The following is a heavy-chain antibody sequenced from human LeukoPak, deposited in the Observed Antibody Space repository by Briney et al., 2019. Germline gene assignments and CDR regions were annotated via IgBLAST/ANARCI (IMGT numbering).Heavy chain of an antibody. Sequence: GGSLRLSCAASGFTFSSYAMSWVRQAPGKGLEWVSAISGSGGSTYYADSVKGRFTISRDNSKNTLYLQMNSLRAEDTAVYYCAKDLWCGEFATYSEIFDYWGQGTLVTVSS. V-gene: IGHV3-23*01. CDR2: ISGSGGST. CDR3: AKDLWCGEFATYSEIFDY. D-gene: IGHD3-10*01. J-gene: IGHJ4*02. CDR1: GFTFSSYA.